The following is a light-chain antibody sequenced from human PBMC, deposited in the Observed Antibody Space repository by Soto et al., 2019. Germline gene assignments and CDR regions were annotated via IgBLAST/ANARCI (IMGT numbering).Light chain of an antibody. V-gene: IGKV3-20*01. Sequence: EIVMTQSPATLSVSPGERAPLSCRASQSVSSNLAWYQQKPGQAPRLLIYGVSTRATGIPARFSGSGSGTDFTLTISRLEPEDFAVYYCQQYGSSPLTFGGGTKVDIK. CDR2: GVS. J-gene: IGKJ4*01. CDR1: QSVSSN. CDR3: QQYGSSPLT.